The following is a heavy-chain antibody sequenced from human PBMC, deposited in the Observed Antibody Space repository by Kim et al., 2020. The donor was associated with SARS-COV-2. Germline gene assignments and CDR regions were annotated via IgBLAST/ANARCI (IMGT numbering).Heavy chain of an antibody. CDR3: ARPRGASEGLFGRESDH. CDR2: IIPSFDST. D-gene: IGHD3-3*01. V-gene: IGHV1-69*13. CDR1: GDTFSRYG. J-gene: IGHJ4*01. Sequence: SVKVSCKTSGDTFSRYGISWLRQAPGQGFEWMGGIIPSFDSTKYAQKFQGRLRITADEFTGTVHMELTSLSSDDTAVYFCARPRGASEGLFGRESDHWG.